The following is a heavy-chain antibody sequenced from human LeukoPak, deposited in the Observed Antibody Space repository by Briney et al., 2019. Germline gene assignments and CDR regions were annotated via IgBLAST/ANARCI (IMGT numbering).Heavy chain of an antibody. Sequence: SGGSLRLSCAASGFTFSSYSMNWVRQAPGKGLEWVSSISSSSSNIYYADSVKGRFTISRDNAKNSLYLQMNNLRAEDTAVYYCARAGSGWYHYYYYMDVWGKGTTVTISS. CDR2: ISSSSSNI. CDR1: GFTFSSYS. D-gene: IGHD6-19*01. V-gene: IGHV3-21*04. J-gene: IGHJ6*03. CDR3: ARAGSGWYHYYYYMDV.